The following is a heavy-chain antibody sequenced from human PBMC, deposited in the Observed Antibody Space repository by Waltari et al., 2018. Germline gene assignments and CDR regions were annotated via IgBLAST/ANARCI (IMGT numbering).Heavy chain of an antibody. CDR2: INHSGST. Sequence: QVQLQQWGAGLLKPSETLSLTCAVYGGSFSGSHWPWIRQPPGKGLEWIGEINHSGSTNSDPSLKSRVTTSVDTSKKQVSLKLRSVTAADTAVYYCARGPHRNRLEVRNNNYGMDVWGQGTTVTVSS. D-gene: IGHD5-12*01. CDR3: ARGPHRNRLEVRNNNYGMDV. V-gene: IGHV4-34*01. CDR1: GGSFSGSH. J-gene: IGHJ6*02.